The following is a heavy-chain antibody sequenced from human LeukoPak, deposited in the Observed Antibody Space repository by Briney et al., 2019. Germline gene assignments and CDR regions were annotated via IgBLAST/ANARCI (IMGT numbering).Heavy chain of an antibody. J-gene: IGHJ4*02. D-gene: IGHD2-8*01. V-gene: IGHV4-39*01. CDR2: LYYSGST. Sequence: SETLSLTCAVYGGSLSTYYWGWIRQPPGKGLEWIGSLYYSGSTYYSPSLENRVTISLDTSKNQFSLKLSSVTAADTAVYFCARLRDDNGAWYYFDSWGQGTLVTVSS. CDR1: GGSLSTYY. CDR3: ARLRDDNGAWYYFDS.